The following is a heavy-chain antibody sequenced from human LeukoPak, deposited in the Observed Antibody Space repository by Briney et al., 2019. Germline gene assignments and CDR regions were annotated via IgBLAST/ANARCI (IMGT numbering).Heavy chain of an antibody. D-gene: IGHD3-3*01. CDR3: GAGSLEWSHYYYNMNV. J-gene: IGHJ6*04. CDR1: GGSFSESG. V-gene: IGHV1-69*13. CDR2: IVPMFGTA. Sequence: SVTVSCKASGGSFSESGISWVRQAPGQGLEWMGGIVPMFGTADYAQKFQDRVTITADESTTTAYMELSSLRSDDTAVYYCGAGSLEWSHYYYNMNVWGKGTTVTVAS.